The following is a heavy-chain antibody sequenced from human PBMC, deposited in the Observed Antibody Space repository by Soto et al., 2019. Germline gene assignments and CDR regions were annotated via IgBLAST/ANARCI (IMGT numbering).Heavy chain of an antibody. D-gene: IGHD2-21*02. V-gene: IGHV1-2*02. J-gene: IGHJ4*02. CDR1: GHTFTGHH. Sequence: QVQMVQSGAEVKKPGASVKVSCKASGHTFTGHHMHWVRQAPGQGLEWMGLIDLDIGDTNYAQKFQGRVTSTSDTSITTAYMELPGPRSDDTAVYYCALEPTGTAGFDYWGQGTLVTVSS. CDR2: IDLDIGDT. CDR3: ALEPTGTAGFDY.